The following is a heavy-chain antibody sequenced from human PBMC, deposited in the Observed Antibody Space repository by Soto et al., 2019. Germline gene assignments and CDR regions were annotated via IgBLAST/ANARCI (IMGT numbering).Heavy chain of an antibody. CDR1: GGSISSYY. D-gene: IGHD2-2*01. Sequence: SETRSLTCTVSGGSISSYYWGWIRQPPGKVRGWIGYIYYRGSTNYNPSLKSQVTISVDTSKNQFSLKLSAVTAADTAVYYCARLNPGDCNSSRRYDAFDIWGQGTMVTVSS. V-gene: IGHV4-59*01. CDR3: ARLNPGDCNSSRRYDAFDI. CDR2: IYYRGST. J-gene: IGHJ3*02.